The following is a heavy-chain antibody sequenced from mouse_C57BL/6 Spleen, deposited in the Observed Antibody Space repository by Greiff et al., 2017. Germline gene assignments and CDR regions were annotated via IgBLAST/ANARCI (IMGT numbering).Heavy chain of an antibody. J-gene: IGHJ2*01. CDR2: INPNHGGT. D-gene: IGHD1-1*01. V-gene: IGHV1-18*01. CDR3: ARSSYGHFDY. CDR1: GYTFTDYN. Sequence: EVQLQQSGPELVKPGASVKIPCKASGYTFTDYNMDWVKQSHGKSLEWIGDINPNHGGTSYNQKFKGKATLTVDKSSSTAYMELRSLTSEDTAVYYCARSSYGHFDYWGQGTTLTVSS.